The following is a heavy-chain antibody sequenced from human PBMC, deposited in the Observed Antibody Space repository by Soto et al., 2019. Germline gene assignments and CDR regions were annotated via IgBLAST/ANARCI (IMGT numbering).Heavy chain of an antibody. CDR3: ASIVHGSGYWYFDL. V-gene: IGHV4-4*02. Sequence: PSEILSLTCAVSGGSISSSNWWSWVRQPPGKGLEWIGEIYHSGSTNYNPSLKSRVTISVDKSKNQFSLKLSSVTAADTAVYYCASIVHGSGYWYFDLWGRGTLVNVSS. CDR2: IYHSGST. J-gene: IGHJ2*01. CDR1: GGSISSSNW. D-gene: IGHD3-10*01.